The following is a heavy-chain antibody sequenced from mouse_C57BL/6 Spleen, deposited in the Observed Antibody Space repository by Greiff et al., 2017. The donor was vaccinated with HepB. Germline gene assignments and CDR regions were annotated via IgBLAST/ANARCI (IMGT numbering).Heavy chain of an antibody. CDR3: ARTAQAGAMDY. J-gene: IGHJ4*01. CDR2: INPNNGCT. Sequence: EVQLQQSGPELVKPGASVKISCKASGYTFTDYYMNWVKQSHGKSLEWIGDINPNNGCTSSNQKFKGKATLTLDKSSSKAYMGLRRLTSEDSAVYYCARTAQAGAMDYWGQGTSVTVSS. V-gene: IGHV1-26*01. CDR1: GYTFTDYY. D-gene: IGHD3-2*02.